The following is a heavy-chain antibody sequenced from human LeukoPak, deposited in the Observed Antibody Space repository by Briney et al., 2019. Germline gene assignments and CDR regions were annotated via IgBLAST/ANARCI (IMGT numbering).Heavy chain of an antibody. CDR3: AYSSAWDLGDALDY. J-gene: IGHJ4*02. V-gene: IGHV1-46*01. Sequence: GASVTVSCKASGYTFTSYYMHWVRQAPGHGLEWMGIINPSGGSTSYAQKFQGRVTMTRDMSTSTVYMELSSLRSEDTAVYYCAYSSAWDLGDALDYWGQGTLVTVSS. D-gene: IGHD6-19*01. CDR1: GYTFTSYY. CDR2: INPSGGST.